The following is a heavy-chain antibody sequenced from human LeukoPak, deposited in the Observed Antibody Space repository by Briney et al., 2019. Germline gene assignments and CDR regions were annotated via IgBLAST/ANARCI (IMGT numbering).Heavy chain of an antibody. CDR3: ARGRYDSSGYYSIFDY. V-gene: IGHV3-30*02. CDR1: GFTFSSYD. D-gene: IGHD3-22*01. Sequence: GGSLRLSCAASGFTFSSYDMHWVRQAPGKGLEWVAFIRYDGSNKYYADSVKGRFTISRDNAKNSLYLQMNSLRAEDTAVYYCARGRYDSSGYYSIFDYWGQGTLVTVSS. J-gene: IGHJ4*02. CDR2: IRYDGSNK.